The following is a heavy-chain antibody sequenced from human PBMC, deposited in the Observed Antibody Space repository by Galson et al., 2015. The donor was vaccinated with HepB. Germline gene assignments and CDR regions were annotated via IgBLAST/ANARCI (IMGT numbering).Heavy chain of an antibody. D-gene: IGHD2-21*01. V-gene: IGHV3-74*01. Sequence: SLRLSCAASGFTFSSYWMHWVRQAPGKGLVWVSRINSDGSSTSYADSVKGRFTISRDNAKNTLYLQMNSLRAEDTAVYYCARSWVICGGDCYSYGMDVWGQGTTVTVSS. CDR2: INSDGSST. CDR3: ARSWVICGGDCYSYGMDV. J-gene: IGHJ6*02. CDR1: GFTFSSYW.